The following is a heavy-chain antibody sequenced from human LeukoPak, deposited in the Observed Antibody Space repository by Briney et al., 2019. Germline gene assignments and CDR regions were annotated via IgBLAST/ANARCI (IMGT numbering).Heavy chain of an antibody. J-gene: IGHJ5*02. Sequence: ASVKVSCKASGYTFTTYGISWVRQAPGQGLEWMGWISPYNGNTKYAQKVQGRVTMTTDTSTSTAYMELRSLRSDDTAVYYCARDFFRGVSQNWFDPWGQGTLVTVSS. CDR2: ISPYNGNT. D-gene: IGHD3-10*01. V-gene: IGHV1-18*01. CDR1: GYTFTTYG. CDR3: ARDFFRGVSQNWFDP.